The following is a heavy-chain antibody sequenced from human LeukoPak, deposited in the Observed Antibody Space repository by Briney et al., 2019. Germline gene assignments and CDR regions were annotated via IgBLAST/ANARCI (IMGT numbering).Heavy chain of an antibody. Sequence: GGSLRLSCAASGFSFSSYGMRWVRQAPGKGLEWVGDIWYDGSHTYYADSVKGRFTISRDNSMNTLYMQMNSLRGEDAAVYYCVRGGYCSGTSYAHYDGMDVWGQGTTVTVSS. D-gene: IGHD2-2*01. CDR2: IWYDGSHT. V-gene: IGHV3-33*01. CDR3: VRGGYCSGTSYAHYDGMDV. CDR1: GFSFSSYG. J-gene: IGHJ6*02.